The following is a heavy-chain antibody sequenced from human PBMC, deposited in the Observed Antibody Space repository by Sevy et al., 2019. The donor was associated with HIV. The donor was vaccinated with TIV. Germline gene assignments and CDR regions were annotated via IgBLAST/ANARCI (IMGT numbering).Heavy chain of an antibody. D-gene: IGHD3-10*01. CDR2: VSYDGSSK. CDR1: GFTFRNFG. J-gene: IGHJ6*02. Sequence: GGSLRLSCVGSGFTFRNFGVHWLRQAPGKGLEWLSVVSYDGSSKYYVDSVKGRFIVSRDNSKNTLYLQMNSLRTEDTAVYYWARGGSGDYYYYGVDVWGQWTTVTVSS. CDR3: ARGGSGDYYYYGVDV. V-gene: IGHV3-30*03.